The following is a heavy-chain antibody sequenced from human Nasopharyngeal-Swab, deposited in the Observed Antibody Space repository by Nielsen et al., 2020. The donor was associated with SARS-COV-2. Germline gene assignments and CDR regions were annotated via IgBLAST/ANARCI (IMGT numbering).Heavy chain of an antibody. CDR3: AKLGYFDL. CDR2: ISWNSGSI. V-gene: IGHV3-9*01. CDR1: GFTFSSYA. Sequence: GGSLILSCSASGFTFSSYAMHWVRQAPGKGLEWVSGISWNSGSIGYADSVKGRFTISRDNAKNSLYLQMNSLRAEDTALYYCAKLGYFDLWGRGTLVTVSS. J-gene: IGHJ2*01.